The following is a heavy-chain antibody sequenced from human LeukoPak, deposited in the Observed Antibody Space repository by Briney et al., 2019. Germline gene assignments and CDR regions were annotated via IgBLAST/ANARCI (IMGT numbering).Heavy chain of an antibody. Sequence: GGSLRLSCAASGFTFRAYIMHWVRQAPGKGLEWVSSISSSSSYIYYADSVKGRFTISRDNAKNSLYLQMNSLRAEDTAVYYCARVAIAAAGPTLDYWGQGTLVTVSS. CDR3: ARVAIAAAGPTLDY. CDR1: GFTFRAYI. J-gene: IGHJ4*02. D-gene: IGHD6-13*01. V-gene: IGHV3-21*01. CDR2: ISSSSSYI.